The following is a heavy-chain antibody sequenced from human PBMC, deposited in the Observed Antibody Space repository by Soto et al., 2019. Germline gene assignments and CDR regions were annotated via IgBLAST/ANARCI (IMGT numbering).Heavy chain of an antibody. Sequence: EVQLVESGGGLVQPGGSLRLSCAASGFTFSSYSMNWVRQAPGKGLEWVSYISSSSSTIYYADSVKGQFTISRDNAKNSLYLQMNSLRAEDTAVYYCARDGGDYGSGSYVYYFDYWGQGTLVTVSS. CDR3: ARDGGDYGSGSYVYYFDY. J-gene: IGHJ4*02. D-gene: IGHD3-10*01. V-gene: IGHV3-48*01. CDR2: ISSSSSTI. CDR1: GFTFSSYS.